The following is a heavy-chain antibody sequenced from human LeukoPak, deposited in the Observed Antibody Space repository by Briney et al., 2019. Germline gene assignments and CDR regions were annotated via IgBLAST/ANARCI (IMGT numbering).Heavy chain of an antibody. CDR3: VKDTAMEPYDYYYYGMDV. D-gene: IGHD5-18*01. J-gene: IGHJ6*02. CDR1: GFTFGSYG. Sequence: GGSLRLSCAASGFTFGSYGMHWVRQAPGKGLEWVAVISHDGRKKFYVDFVKSRFTISRDNSENTLYLQMNSLRTEDTAMYYCVKDTAMEPYDYYYYGMDVWGQGTRITVSS. V-gene: IGHV3-30*18. CDR2: ISHDGRKK.